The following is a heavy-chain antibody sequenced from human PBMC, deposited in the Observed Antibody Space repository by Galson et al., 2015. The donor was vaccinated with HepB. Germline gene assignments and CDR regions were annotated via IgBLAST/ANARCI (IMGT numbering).Heavy chain of an antibody. CDR1: GFTFSTYW. V-gene: IGHV3-7*01. Sequence: SLRLSCAASGFTFSTYWMNWVRQAPGKGLEWVANIKPHGTEMYYVDSVKGRFTISRDDAQNSLYLQMNSLRDEDTAVYYCTRDRYCTSTTCTGYYYGMDVWGQGTTVTVSS. D-gene: IGHD2-2*01. J-gene: IGHJ6*02. CDR2: IKPHGTEM. CDR3: TRDRYCTSTTCTGYYYGMDV.